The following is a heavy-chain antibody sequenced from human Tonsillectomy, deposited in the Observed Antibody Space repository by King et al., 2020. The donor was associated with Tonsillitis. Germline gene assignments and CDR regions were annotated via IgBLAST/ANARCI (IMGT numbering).Heavy chain of an antibody. CDR3: AKPAVGWWLDNNWFDP. CDR1: GFTFSSYA. V-gene: IGHV3-23*03. CDR2: IYSGGSST. D-gene: IGHD2-15*01. J-gene: IGHJ5*02. Sequence: VQLVESGGGLVQPGGSLRLSCAASGFTFSSYAMSWVRQAPGKGLEWVSVIYSGGSSTYYADSVKGRFTISRDNSKNTLYLQMNSLRAEDTAVYYCAKPAVGWWLDNNWFDPWGQGTLVTVSS.